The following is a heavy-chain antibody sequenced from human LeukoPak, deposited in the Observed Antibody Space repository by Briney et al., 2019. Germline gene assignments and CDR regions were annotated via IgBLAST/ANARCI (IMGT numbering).Heavy chain of an antibody. V-gene: IGHV3-7*01. J-gene: IGHJ4*02. CDR1: GFSFSTYW. CDR2: MKQDGSEK. D-gene: IGHD5-24*01. Sequence: GGSLRLSCAASGFSFSTYWMTWVRQAPGKGLEWGDNMKQDGSEKYYVDSAKGRFTISRDNAKNSLYLEMNSLRAEDTAMFYCARDRRDGYNVLDYWGQGTLVTVSS. CDR3: ARDRRDGYNVLDY.